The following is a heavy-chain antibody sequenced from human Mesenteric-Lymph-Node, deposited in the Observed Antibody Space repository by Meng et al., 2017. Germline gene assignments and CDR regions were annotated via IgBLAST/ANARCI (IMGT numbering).Heavy chain of an antibody. CDR2: IYYSGST. CDR1: GGSVSSGSYY. Sequence: SETLSLTCTVSGGSVSSGSYYWSWIRQPPGKGLEWIGYIYYSGSTNYNPSLKSRVTISVDTSKNQFSLKLSSVTAADTAVYYCARDNVAAADYYYYGMDVWGQGTTVTVSS. D-gene: IGHD6-13*01. V-gene: IGHV4-61*01. CDR3: ARDNVAAADYYYYGMDV. J-gene: IGHJ6*02.